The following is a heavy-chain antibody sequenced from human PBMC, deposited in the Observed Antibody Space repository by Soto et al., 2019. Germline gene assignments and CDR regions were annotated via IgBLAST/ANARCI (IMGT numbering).Heavy chain of an antibody. J-gene: IGHJ4*02. CDR3: ARGTSYYYDSSGYPPYFDY. CDR1: GYTFTSYG. V-gene: IGHV1-18*04. CDR2: ISAYNGNT. Sequence: ASVKVSCKASGYTFTSYGISWVRQAPGQGLEWMGWISAYNGNTNYAQKLQGRVTMTTDTSTSTAYMELRSLRSDDTAVYYCARGTSYYYDSSGYPPYFDYWGQGTLVTVSS. D-gene: IGHD3-22*01.